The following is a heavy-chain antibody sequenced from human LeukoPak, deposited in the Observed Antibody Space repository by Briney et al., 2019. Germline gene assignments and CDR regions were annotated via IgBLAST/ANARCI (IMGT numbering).Heavy chain of an antibody. V-gene: IGHV3-21*01. CDR3: ARDGLGSYDF. D-gene: IGHD3-10*01. CDR2: ISSNSRYI. CDR1: GFDFSDYT. Sequence: NPGGSLRLSCAASGFDFSDYTINWVRQAPGKGLEWLSSISSNSRYIYYADSVKGRLTVSRDNAKNSVYLQMNNLRGEDSAVYYCARDGLGSYDFWGQGTLVTVSS. J-gene: IGHJ4*02.